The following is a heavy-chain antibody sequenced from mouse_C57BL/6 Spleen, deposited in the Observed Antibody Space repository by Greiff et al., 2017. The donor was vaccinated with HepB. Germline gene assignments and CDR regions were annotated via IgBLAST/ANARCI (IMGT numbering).Heavy chain of an antibody. Sequence: DVKLVESGGGLVKPGGSLKLSCAASGFTFSSYTMSWVRQTPEKRLEWVATISGGGGNTYYPDSVKGRFTISRDNAKNTLYLQMSSLRSEDTALYYCARHGRGSGFDYWGQGTTLTVSS. CDR3: ARHGRGSGFDY. V-gene: IGHV5-9*01. J-gene: IGHJ2*01. CDR2: ISGGGGNT. D-gene: IGHD3-2*02. CDR1: GFTFSSYT.